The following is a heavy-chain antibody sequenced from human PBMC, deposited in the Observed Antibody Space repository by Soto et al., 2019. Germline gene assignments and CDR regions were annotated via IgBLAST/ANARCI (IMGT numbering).Heavy chain of an antibody. V-gene: IGHV1-69*01. J-gene: IGHJ4*02. Sequence: GGSLRLSCAASGGTFSSYAISWVRQAPGQGLEWMGGIIPIFGTANYAQKFQGRVTITADESTSTAYMELSSLRSEDTAVYYCASGYCTNGVCYTDYFDYWGQGTLVTVSS. D-gene: IGHD2-8*01. CDR2: IIPIFGTA. CDR3: ASGYCTNGVCYTDYFDY. CDR1: GGTFSSYA.